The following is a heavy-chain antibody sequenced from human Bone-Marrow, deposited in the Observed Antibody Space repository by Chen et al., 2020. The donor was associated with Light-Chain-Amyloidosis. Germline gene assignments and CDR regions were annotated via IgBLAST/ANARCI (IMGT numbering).Heavy chain of an antibody. Sequence: QLQLQESGPGLVEPSQTLSLTCTVSGASIISSEYYWGWMRQAPGKGLEWIGSIFRGDITYYTSSIKSRVTLSVDTSNNHISLRLRSVTAGDTAIYYCARGPSEVEWGVVKSAFAFDFWGQGTMVTVSS. J-gene: IGHJ3*01. CDR2: IFRGDIT. CDR1: GASIISSEYY. V-gene: IGHV4-39*07. CDR3: ARGPSEVEWGVVKSAFAFDF. D-gene: IGHD2-21*01.